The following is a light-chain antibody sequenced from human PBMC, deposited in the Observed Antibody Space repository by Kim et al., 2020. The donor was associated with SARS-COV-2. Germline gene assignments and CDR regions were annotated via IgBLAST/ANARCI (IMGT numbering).Light chain of an antibody. J-gene: IGLJ3*02. CDR1: NSGSKS. CDR3: QVWDSSSDHRV. Sequence: APRKTGRITCGGNNSGSKSVHWYQQKPGQAPGLVIHYDRDRPSGIPERFSGSNSGNTATLTISRVEAGDEADYYCQVWDSSSDHRVFGGGTQLTVL. CDR2: YDR. V-gene: IGLV3-21*04.